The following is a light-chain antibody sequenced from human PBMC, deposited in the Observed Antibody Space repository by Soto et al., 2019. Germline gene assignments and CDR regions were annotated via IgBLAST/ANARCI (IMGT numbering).Light chain of an antibody. CDR3: QQFNTSPWT. CDR1: QSVSIW. V-gene: IGKV1-5*03. J-gene: IGKJ1*01. CDR2: KSS. Sequence: DIQMTQSPSSLSASVGDRVTISCRASQSVSIWLAWYQQKPGRAPKLLIYKSSILERGVPSRFSGSGSGTEFTLTISSLQPDDFATYYCQQFNTSPWTFGQGTKVDIK.